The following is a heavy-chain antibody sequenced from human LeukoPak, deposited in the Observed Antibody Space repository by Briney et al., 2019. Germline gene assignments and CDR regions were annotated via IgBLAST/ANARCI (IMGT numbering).Heavy chain of an antibody. CDR2: IYYSGIT. CDR1: GGSISSYY. J-gene: IGHJ3*02. V-gene: IGHV4-59*08. D-gene: IGHD6-19*01. CDR3: ARHASSGWSFDI. Sequence: SETLSLTCTVSGGSISSYYWSWIRQPPGKGLEWLGYIYYSGITNYNPSLKSRVTISVDTSMDQFSLKLTSETAADTAVYYCARHASSGWSFDIWGQGTMVTVSS.